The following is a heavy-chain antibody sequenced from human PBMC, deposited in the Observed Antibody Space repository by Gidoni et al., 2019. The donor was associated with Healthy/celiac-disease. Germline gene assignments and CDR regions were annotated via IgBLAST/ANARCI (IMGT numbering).Heavy chain of an antibody. CDR2: IYWNDDK. CDR3: AHTGPPGATYYYYYGMDV. J-gene: IGHJ6*02. Sequence: QITLKESGPTLVKPTQTLTLTCTFSGFSRSTSGGGVGGIRQPPGKALEWLALIYWNDDKRYSPSLKRRLTITKDTSKNQVVLTMTNMDPVDTATYYCAHTGPPGATYYYYYGMDVWGQGTTVTVSS. V-gene: IGHV2-5*01. D-gene: IGHD1-26*01. CDR1: GFSRSTSGGG.